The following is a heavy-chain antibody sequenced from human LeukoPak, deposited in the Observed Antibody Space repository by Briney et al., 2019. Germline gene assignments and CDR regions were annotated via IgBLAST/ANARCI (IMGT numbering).Heavy chain of an antibody. V-gene: IGHV4-30-2*01. J-gene: IGHJ6*02. CDR2: IYHSGST. CDR3: ARGPSYYDILTGWGYYYYGMDV. CDR1: GXSISSGGYS. Sequence: PPETLSLTSAVSGXSISSGGYSWSWIRQPPGKGLEWIGYIYHSGSTYYNPSLKSRVTISVDRSKNQFSLKLSSVTAADTAVYYCARGPSYYDILTGWGYYYYGMDVWGQGTTVTVSS. D-gene: IGHD3-9*01.